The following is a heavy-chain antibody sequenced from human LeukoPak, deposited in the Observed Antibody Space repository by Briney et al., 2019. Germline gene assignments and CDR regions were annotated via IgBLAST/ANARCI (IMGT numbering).Heavy chain of an antibody. Sequence: SETLSLTCAVYGGSFSGYYWSWIRQPPGNGLGWIAEINHSGSTNYNPSLKSRVTISVDTSKNQFSLKLSSVTAAETAVYYCARGPLGSSSDYWGQGTLVTVSS. CDR2: INHSGST. J-gene: IGHJ4*02. CDR1: GGSFSGYY. V-gene: IGHV4-34*01. D-gene: IGHD6-6*01. CDR3: ARGPLGSSSDY.